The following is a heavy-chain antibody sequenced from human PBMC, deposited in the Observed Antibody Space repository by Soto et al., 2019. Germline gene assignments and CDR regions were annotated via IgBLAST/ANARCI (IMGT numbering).Heavy chain of an antibody. CDR2: ISAYNGNT. D-gene: IGHD6-6*01. V-gene: IGHV1-18*01. J-gene: IGHJ5*02. Sequence: GASVKVSCKASGYTFTSYGISWVRQAPGQGLEWMGWISAYNGNTNYAQKLQGRVTMTTDTSTSTAYMELRSLRSDDTAVYYCARVNLSAARPSSWFDPWGQGTLVTVSS. CDR3: ARVNLSAARPSSWFDP. CDR1: GYTFTSYG.